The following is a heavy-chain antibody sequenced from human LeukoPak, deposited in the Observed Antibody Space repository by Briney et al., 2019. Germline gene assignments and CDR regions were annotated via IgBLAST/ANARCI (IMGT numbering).Heavy chain of an antibody. CDR1: GYTLTELS. D-gene: IGHD3-22*01. CDR2: FDPEDGET. V-gene: IGHV1-24*01. Sequence: ASVKVSCKVSGYTLTELSMHWVRQAPGKGLEWMGGFDPEDGETIYAQKFQGRVTMTEDTSTDTAYMELSSLRSEDTAVYYCARPHSTVPGSGYYWDYFDYWGQGTLVTVSS. J-gene: IGHJ4*02. CDR3: ARPHSTVPGSGYYWDYFDY.